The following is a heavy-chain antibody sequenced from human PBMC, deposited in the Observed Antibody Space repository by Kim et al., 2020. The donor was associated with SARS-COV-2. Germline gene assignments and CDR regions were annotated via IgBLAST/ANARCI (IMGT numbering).Heavy chain of an antibody. J-gene: IGHJ4*02. CDR3: ARDLSFVAAAGTHFGY. D-gene: IGHD6-13*01. V-gene: IGHV3-30*07. Sequence: SVKGRFTISRDNSKTTLYRQMNSLRAEDTAVYYCARDLSFVAAAGTHFGYWGQGTLVTVSS.